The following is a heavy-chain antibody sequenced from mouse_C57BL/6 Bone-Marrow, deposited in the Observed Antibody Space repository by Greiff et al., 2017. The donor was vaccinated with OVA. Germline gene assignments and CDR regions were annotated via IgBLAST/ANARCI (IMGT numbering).Heavy chain of an antibody. CDR3: ARGDGYYVTGTGAWFAY. J-gene: IGHJ3*01. Sequence: EVHLQQSGPVLVKPGASVKMSCKASGYTFTDYYMNWVKQSHGKSLEWIGVINPYNGGTSYNQKFKGKATLTVDKSSSTAYMELNSLTSEDSAVYYCARGDGYYVTGTGAWFAYWGQGTLVTVSA. V-gene: IGHV1-19*01. CDR1: GYTFTDYY. CDR2: INPYNGGT. D-gene: IGHD2-3*01.